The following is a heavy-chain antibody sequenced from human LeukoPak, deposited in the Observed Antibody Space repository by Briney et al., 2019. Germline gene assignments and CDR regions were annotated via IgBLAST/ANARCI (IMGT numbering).Heavy chain of an antibody. Sequence: ASVKVSCKASGYTLTSYDINWVRQATGQGLEWMGWMNPNSGNTGYAQKFQGRVTITRNTSISTAYMELSSLRSEDTAVYYCARPLTSYYDFWSGYQAFDIWGQGTMVTVSS. CDR2: MNPNSGNT. D-gene: IGHD3-3*01. J-gene: IGHJ3*02. V-gene: IGHV1-8*03. CDR3: ARPLTSYYDFWSGYQAFDI. CDR1: GYTLTSYD.